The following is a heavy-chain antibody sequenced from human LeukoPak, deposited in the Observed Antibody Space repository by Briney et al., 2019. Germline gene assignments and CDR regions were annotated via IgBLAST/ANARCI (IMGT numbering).Heavy chain of an antibody. CDR3: ATGAGYSSGWYVGKPDY. V-gene: IGHV3-30*03. D-gene: IGHD6-19*01. CDR2: ISYDGSNK. Sequence: GGSLRLSCAASGFTFRSYGMHWVRQAPGKGLEWVAVISYDGSNKYYADSVRGRFTISRDNSKNTLYLQMNSLRAEDTAVYYCATGAGYSSGWYVGKPDYWGQGTLVTVSS. CDR1: GFTFRSYG. J-gene: IGHJ4*02.